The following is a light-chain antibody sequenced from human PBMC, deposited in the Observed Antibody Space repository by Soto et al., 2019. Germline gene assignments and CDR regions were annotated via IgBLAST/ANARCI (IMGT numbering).Light chain of an antibody. Sequence: DIQLTQSPSTLSASIGDRVTITCRASQPVSGWLTWYQQKPGKAPKVLIYGASNLESGGVPSRFSDSGSGTEFTLTISSLQSDDFATYYCQQYNAHSQAFGQGTRVDMK. V-gene: IGKV1-5*01. CDR2: GAS. CDR1: QPVSGW. J-gene: IGKJ1*01. CDR3: QQYNAHSQA.